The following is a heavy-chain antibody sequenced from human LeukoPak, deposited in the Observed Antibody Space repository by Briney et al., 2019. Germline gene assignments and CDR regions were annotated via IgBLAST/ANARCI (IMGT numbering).Heavy chain of an antibody. CDR1: GGSFSGYY. Sequence: SETLSLTCAVYGGSFSGYYWRWIRQPPGKGLEWIGEINHSGSTNYNPSLKSRVTISVDTSKNQFSLKLSSVTAADTAVYYCATAYVIAVAGRRDWFDPWGQGTLVTVSS. D-gene: IGHD6-19*01. J-gene: IGHJ5*02. CDR3: ATAYVIAVAGRRDWFDP. V-gene: IGHV4-34*01. CDR2: INHSGST.